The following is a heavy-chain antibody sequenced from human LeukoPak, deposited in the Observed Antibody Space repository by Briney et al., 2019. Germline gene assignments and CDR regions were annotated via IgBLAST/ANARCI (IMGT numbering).Heavy chain of an antibody. V-gene: IGHV5-51*01. J-gene: IGHJ4*02. Sequence: GESLRISCKGPAHTLTAFWLGWVRQMPGKGLEWMGIIYPGDSDTRYNPAFQGQVTISADRSTKTAYLQWNSLKASDTAMYYCASTSSSWFLGIHWGQGTLVTVSS. D-gene: IGHD6-13*01. CDR3: ASTSSSWFLGIH. CDR1: AHTLTAFW. CDR2: IYPGDSDT.